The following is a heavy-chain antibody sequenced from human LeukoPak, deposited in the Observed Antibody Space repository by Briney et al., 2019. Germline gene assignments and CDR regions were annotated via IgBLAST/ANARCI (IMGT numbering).Heavy chain of an antibody. Sequence: PGGSLRLSCAASGFTFSSYAMSWVRQAPGKGLEWVSAIGGSGGSTYYADSVKGRFTISRDNSKNTLYLQMNSLRAEDTAVYYCAASRGGTKDAFDIWGQGTMVTVSS. CDR2: IGGSGGST. D-gene: IGHD2-15*01. J-gene: IGHJ3*02. V-gene: IGHV3-23*01. CDR3: AASRGGTKDAFDI. CDR1: GFTFSSYA.